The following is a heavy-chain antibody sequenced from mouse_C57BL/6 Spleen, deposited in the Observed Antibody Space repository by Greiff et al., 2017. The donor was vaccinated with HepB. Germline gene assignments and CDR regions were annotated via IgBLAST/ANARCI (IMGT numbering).Heavy chain of an antibody. CDR1: GFTFSSYA. CDR3: TRDRSTVVAPWYFDV. Sequence: EVNLVESGEGLVKPGGSLKLSCAASGFTFSSYAMSWVRQTPEKRLEWVAYISSGGDYIYYADTVKGRFTISRDNARNTLYLQMSSLKSEDTAMYYCTRDRSTVVAPWYFDVWGTGTTVTVSS. V-gene: IGHV5-9-1*02. D-gene: IGHD1-1*01. CDR2: ISSGGDYI. J-gene: IGHJ1*03.